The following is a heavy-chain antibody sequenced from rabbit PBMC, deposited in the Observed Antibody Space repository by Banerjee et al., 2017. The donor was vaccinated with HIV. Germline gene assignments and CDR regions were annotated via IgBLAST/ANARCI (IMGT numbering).Heavy chain of an antibody. CDR2: IYVGSSGTA. Sequence: QEQLVESGGGLVQPGASLTLTCTASGFSFSSSYYMCWVRQAPGKGLECIACIYVGSSGTAYYAGCAKGRFTISKTSAATVTLQMTSLTAADTATYFCARMSSGWVTNGFDPWGPWTLFTVS. CDR3: ARMSSGWVTNGFDP. D-gene: IGHD4-1*01. V-gene: IGHV1S45*01. J-gene: IGHJ2*01. CDR1: GFSFSSSYY.